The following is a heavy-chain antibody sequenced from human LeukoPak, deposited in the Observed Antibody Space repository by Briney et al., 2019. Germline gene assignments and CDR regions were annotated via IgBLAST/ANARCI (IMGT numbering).Heavy chain of an antibody. CDR2: ISGFNGNT. J-gene: IGHJ4*02. V-gene: IGHV1-18*01. D-gene: IGHD2-2*01. Sequence: ASVKVSCKVSGYTFTNYGINWVRKAPGQGLEWMGWISGFNGNTNYAQKLQGRVTMTTDTSASTAYMELRSLISDDTAVYFCARVYCSSTSCYADIDYWGQGTLVTVSS. CDR1: GYTFTNYG. CDR3: ARVYCSSTSCYADIDY.